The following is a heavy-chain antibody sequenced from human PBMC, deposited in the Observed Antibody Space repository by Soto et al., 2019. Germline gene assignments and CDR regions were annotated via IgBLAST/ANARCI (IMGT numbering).Heavy chain of an antibody. CDR2: TYFRSKWYN. Sequence: SQTLSLTCDIPGDSVSSNTASWNWIRQSPSRGLEWLGRTYFRSKWYNDYAVSVKSRIIINPDTSNNQFSLQLNSVTPEDTAVYFCAKGDNLGPKTGYAFDPWGQGIMVTVSS. V-gene: IGHV6-1*01. CDR3: AKGDNLGPKTGYAFDP. J-gene: IGHJ5*02. CDR1: GDSVSSNTAS. D-gene: IGHD5-12*01.